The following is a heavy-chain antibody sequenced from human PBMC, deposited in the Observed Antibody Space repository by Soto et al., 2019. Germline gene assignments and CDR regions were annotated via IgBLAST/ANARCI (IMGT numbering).Heavy chain of an antibody. V-gene: IGHV1-18*01. Sequence: GASVKVSCKASGYTFTSYGISWVRQAPGQGLEWMGWISAYNGNTNYAQKLQGRVTMTTDTSTSTAYMELRSLRSDDTAVYYCAREKYYDILTGYYWAYYYYYGMEVWGQGTTVTVSS. D-gene: IGHD3-9*01. CDR2: ISAYNGNT. J-gene: IGHJ6*02. CDR3: AREKYYDILTGYYWAYYYYYGMEV. CDR1: GYTFTSYG.